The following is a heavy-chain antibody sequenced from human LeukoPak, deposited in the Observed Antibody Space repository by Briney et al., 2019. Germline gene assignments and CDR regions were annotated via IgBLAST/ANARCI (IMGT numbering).Heavy chain of an antibody. CDR3: ARDQYSSSPAGSYYYMDV. CDR1: GYTLTELS. CDR2: INTNTGNP. V-gene: IGHV7-4-1*02. D-gene: IGHD6-6*01. J-gene: IGHJ6*03. Sequence: ASVKVSCKVSGYTLTELSMHWVRQAPGQGLEWMGWINTNTGNPTYAQGFTGRFVFSLDTSVSTAYLQISSLKAEDTAVYYCARDQYSSSPAGSYYYMDVWGKGTTVTVSS.